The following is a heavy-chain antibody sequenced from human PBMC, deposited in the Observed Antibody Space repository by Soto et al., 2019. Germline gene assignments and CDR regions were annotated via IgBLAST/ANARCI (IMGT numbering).Heavy chain of an antibody. CDR3: GRDPPPAEIHY. V-gene: IGHV3-48*03. Sequence: PGGYLRLSCEASGFSFSDYEMNWVRQFPGEGLEWVAYIARDGETTFYADSVEGRFVVSRDNAKNSLFLQMDRLTGDDTAVYFCGRDPPPAEIHYWGQASLVTVFS. CDR1: GFSFSDYE. J-gene: IGHJ4*02. CDR2: IARDGETT.